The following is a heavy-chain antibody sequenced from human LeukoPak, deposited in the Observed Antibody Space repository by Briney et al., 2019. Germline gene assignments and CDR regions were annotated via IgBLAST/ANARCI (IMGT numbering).Heavy chain of an antibody. CDR1: GFTFSSYA. V-gene: IGHV3-23*01. CDR2: ISGSGGCT. CDR3: AKAKPMVRGVPTYYFDY. Sequence: GGSLRLSCAASGFTFSSYAMSWVRQAPGKGLEWVSAISGSGGCTYYADSVKGRFTISRDNSKNTLYLQMNSLRAEDTAVYYCAKAKPMVRGVPTYYFDYWGQGTLVTVSS. D-gene: IGHD3-10*01. J-gene: IGHJ4*02.